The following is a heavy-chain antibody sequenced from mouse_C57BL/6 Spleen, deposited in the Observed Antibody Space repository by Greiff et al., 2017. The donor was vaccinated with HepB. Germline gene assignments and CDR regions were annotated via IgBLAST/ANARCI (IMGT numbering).Heavy chain of an antibody. J-gene: IGHJ3*01. CDR1: GYTFTSYW. V-gene: IGHV1-64*01. Sequence: QVQLQQPGAELVKPGASVKLSCKASGYTFTSYWMHWVKQRPGQGLEWIGMIHPNSGSTNYNEKFKSKATLTVDKSSSTAYMQLSSLTSEDSAVYYCVYYYGSSLFAYWGQGTLVTVSA. CDR2: IHPNSGST. D-gene: IGHD1-1*01. CDR3: VYYYGSSLFAY.